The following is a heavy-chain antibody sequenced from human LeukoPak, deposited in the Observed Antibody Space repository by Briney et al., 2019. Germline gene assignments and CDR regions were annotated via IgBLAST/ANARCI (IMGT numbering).Heavy chain of an antibody. V-gene: IGHV3-21*01. CDR2: ISSSSSYI. Sequence: GGSLKLSCAASGFTFSSYSMNWVRQAPGKGLEWVSSISSSSSYIYYADSVKGRFTISRDNAKNSLYLQMNSLRAEDTAVYYCARDRNYYYGMDVWGQGTTVTVSS. CDR1: GFTFSSYS. CDR3: ARDRNYYYGMDV. J-gene: IGHJ6*02.